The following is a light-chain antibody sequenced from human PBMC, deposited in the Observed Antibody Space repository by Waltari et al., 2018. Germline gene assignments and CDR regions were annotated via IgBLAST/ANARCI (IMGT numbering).Light chain of an antibody. J-gene: IGLJ2*01. CDR1: SSDVGGYNF. CDR2: EVS. CDR3: SSYADNNILI. V-gene: IGLV2-8*01. Sequence: QSALTQPPSASGSPGQSVTISCTGTSSDVGGYNFVAWYQHHPGKAPKLMIYEVSRRPSGVPVRCSGSKSGEPASLTVSGLQAEDEADDYCSSYADNNILIFGGGTKLTVL.